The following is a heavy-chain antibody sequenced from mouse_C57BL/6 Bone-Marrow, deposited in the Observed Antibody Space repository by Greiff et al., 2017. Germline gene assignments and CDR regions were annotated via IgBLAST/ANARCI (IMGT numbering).Heavy chain of an antibody. CDR1: GYTFTDYY. CDR2: INPNNGGT. J-gene: IGHJ3*01. Sequence: VQLQQSGPELVKPGASVKISCKASGYTFTDYYMNWVKQSHGKSLEWIGDINPNNGGTSYNQKFKSKATLTVDKSSSTAYMQLSSLTSEDSAVYYCAREGYDDYDERPWFAYWGQGTLVTVSA. D-gene: IGHD2-4*01. V-gene: IGHV1-26*01. CDR3: AREGYDDYDERPWFAY.